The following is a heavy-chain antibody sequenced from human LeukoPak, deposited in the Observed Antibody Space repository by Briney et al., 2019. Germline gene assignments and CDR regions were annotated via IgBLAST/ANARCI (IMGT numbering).Heavy chain of an antibody. CDR3: ARGTKKRITMIVVAYYYYMDV. V-gene: IGHV1-8*01. Sequence: ASVKVSCKASGYTFTSYDINWVRQATGQGREWRGWMNPNSGNTGYAQKFQGRVTMTRNTSISTEYMELSSLRCEDTAVYYCARGTKKRITMIVVAYYYYMDVWGKGTTVTVSS. CDR2: MNPNSGNT. J-gene: IGHJ6*03. D-gene: IGHD3-22*01. CDR1: GYTFTSYD.